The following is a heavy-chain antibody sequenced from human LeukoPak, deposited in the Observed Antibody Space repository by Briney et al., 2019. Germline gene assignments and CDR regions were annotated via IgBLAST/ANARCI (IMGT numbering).Heavy chain of an antibody. CDR1: GFTFSSYS. D-gene: IGHD3-22*01. J-gene: IGHJ5*02. V-gene: IGHV3-21*01. Sequence: GGSLRLSCAASGFTFSSYSMNWVRQAPEKGLEWVSSISSSSSYIYYADSVKGRFTISRDNAKNSLYLQMNSLRAEDTAVYYCARDPWGYYDSSGYYPWGQGTLVTVSS. CDR3: ARDPWGYYDSSGYYP. CDR2: ISSSSSYI.